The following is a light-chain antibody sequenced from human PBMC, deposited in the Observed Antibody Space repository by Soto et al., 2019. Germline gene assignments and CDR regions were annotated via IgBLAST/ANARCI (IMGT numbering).Light chain of an antibody. CDR1: QGISSA. V-gene: IGKV1D-13*01. CDR2: DAS. Sequence: AIQLTQSPSSLSASVVDSVTITCRASQGISSALAWYQQTPGRAPKLLIYDASTLESGVPSRFSGSRSGTDFTLTVSSLQPEDFATYYCQQFDDYPFNCGPGTKVDN. CDR3: QQFDDYPFN. J-gene: IGKJ3*01.